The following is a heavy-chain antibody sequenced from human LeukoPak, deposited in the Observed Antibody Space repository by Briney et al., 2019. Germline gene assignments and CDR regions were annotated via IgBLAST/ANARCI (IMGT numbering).Heavy chain of an antibody. D-gene: IGHD3-22*01. CDR2: ISGSGGST. Sequence: GRSLRLSCVASGFSFDDYAMSWVRQAPGKGLEWVSAISGSGGSTYYADSVKGRFTISRDNSKNTLYLQMNSLRAEDTAVYYCAKGNDYYDSSARWFDPWGQGTLVTVSS. CDR1: GFSFDDYA. CDR3: AKGNDYYDSSARWFDP. J-gene: IGHJ5*02. V-gene: IGHV3-23*01.